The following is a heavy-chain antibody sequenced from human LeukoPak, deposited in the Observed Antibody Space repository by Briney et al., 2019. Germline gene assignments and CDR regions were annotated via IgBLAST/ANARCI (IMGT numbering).Heavy chain of an antibody. CDR1: GFTFSSYW. V-gene: IGHV3-7*01. J-gene: IGHJ5*02. D-gene: IGHD3-10*01. CDR2: IKQDGSEK. CDR3: AKYSYGSGTSFDP. Sequence: PGGSLRLSCAASGFTFSSYWMSWVRQAPGKGLEWVANIKQDGSEKSYVDSVKGRFIISRDNAKNSLYLEMSSLRAEDSAVYYCAKYSYGSGTSFDPWGQGALVTVSS.